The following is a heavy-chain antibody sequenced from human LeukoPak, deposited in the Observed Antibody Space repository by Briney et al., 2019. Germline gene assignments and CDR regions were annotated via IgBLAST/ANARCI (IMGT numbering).Heavy chain of an antibody. CDR1: GYTFTSYD. D-gene: IGHD3-3*01. J-gene: IGHJ4*02. CDR3: ARGRGQRITIFGVVPYYFDY. V-gene: IGHV1-8*01. CDR2: MNPNSGNT. Sequence: ASVKVSCKASGYTFTSYDINWVRQATGQGLEWMGWMNPNSGNTGYAQKFQGRVTMTRNTSISTAYMELSSLRSEDTAVYYCARGRGQRITIFGVVPYYFDYWGREPWSPSPQ.